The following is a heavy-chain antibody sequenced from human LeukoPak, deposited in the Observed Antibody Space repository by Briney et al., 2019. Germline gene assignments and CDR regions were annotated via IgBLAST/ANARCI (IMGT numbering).Heavy chain of an antibody. V-gene: IGHV3-74*01. CDR1: GFTFSSYW. CDR2: INSDGSST. CDR3: TIGVY. Sequence: GGSLRLSCAASGFTFSSYWMHWVRHAPGKGLVWVSRINSDGSSTSYADSVKGRFTISRDNAKNTLYLQMNSLRAEDAAMYYCTIGVYWGQGTLVTVSS. J-gene: IGHJ4*02.